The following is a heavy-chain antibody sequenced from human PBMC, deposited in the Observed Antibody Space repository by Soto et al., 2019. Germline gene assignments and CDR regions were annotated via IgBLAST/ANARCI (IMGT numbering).Heavy chain of an antibody. CDR1: GYTFTSYY. D-gene: IGHD3-22*01. Sequence: ASVKVSCKASGYTFTSYYMHWVRQAPGQGLEWMGIINPGGGSTTYAQKFQGRVTMTRDPSTSTVHMELSSLRSEDTAVYYCARDPYYYDSSGPVGYGMDVWGQGTTVTVSS. CDR3: ARDPYYYDSSGPVGYGMDV. CDR2: INPGGGST. V-gene: IGHV1-46*01. J-gene: IGHJ6*02.